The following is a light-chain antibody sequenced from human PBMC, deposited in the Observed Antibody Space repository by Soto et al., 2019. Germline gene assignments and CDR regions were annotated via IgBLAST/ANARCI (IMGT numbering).Light chain of an antibody. Sequence: QSALTQPASVSGSPRQSITISCTGTSSDVGGYNYVSWYKQHPGKAPKLMIYEVTNRPSGVSNRFSGSKSGNTASLTISGLQAEDEADYYCSSYTSSSTLYVFGTGTKVTVL. CDR1: SSDVGGYNY. V-gene: IGLV2-14*01. CDR2: EVT. J-gene: IGLJ1*01. CDR3: SSYTSSSTLYV.